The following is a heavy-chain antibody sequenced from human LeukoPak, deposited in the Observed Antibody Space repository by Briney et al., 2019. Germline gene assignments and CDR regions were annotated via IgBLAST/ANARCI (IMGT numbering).Heavy chain of an antibody. CDR1: GFTFGDYA. J-gene: IGHJ4*02. V-gene: IGHV3-49*04. Sequence: GGSLRLSCTASGFTFGDYAMSWVRQAPGKGLEWVGFIRSKAHGGTTEYAASVNGRFTISRDDSKSIAYLQMNSLKTEDTAVYYCTRGDGSGSFWGQGTLVTVSS. CDR2: IRSKAHGGTT. CDR3: TRGDGSGSF. D-gene: IGHD3-10*01.